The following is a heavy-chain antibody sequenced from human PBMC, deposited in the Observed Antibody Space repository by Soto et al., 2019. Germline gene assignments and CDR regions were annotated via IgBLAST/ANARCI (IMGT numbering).Heavy chain of an antibody. Sequence: GGSLRLSCAASGFTFSSYGMHWARQAPGKGLEWVAVIWYDGSNKYYADSVKGRFTISRDNSKNTLYLQMNSLRAEDTAVYYCARRLRSAYYYYGMDVWGQGTTVTVSS. CDR1: GFTFSSYG. V-gene: IGHV3-33*01. D-gene: IGHD4-17*01. J-gene: IGHJ6*02. CDR3: ARRLRSAYYYYGMDV. CDR2: IWYDGSNK.